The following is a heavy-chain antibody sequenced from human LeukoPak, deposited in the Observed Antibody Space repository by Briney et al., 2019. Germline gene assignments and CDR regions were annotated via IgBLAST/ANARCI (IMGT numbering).Heavy chain of an antibody. Sequence: GGSLRLSCAASGFTVSSNYMSWVRQAPGKGLEWVSVIYSGGSTYCADSVKGRFTISRDNSKNTLYLQMNSLRAEDTAVYYCARDLRYFDWLSNRYYYGMDVWGQGTTVTVSS. J-gene: IGHJ6*02. V-gene: IGHV3-53*01. CDR3: ARDLRYFDWLSNRYYYGMDV. D-gene: IGHD3-9*01. CDR2: IYSGGST. CDR1: GFTVSSNY.